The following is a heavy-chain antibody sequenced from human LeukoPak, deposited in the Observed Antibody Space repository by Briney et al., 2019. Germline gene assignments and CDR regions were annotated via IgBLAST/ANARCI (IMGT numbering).Heavy chain of an antibody. J-gene: IGHJ3*02. CDR1: GGTFSSYA. V-gene: IGHV1-69*01. Sequence: SVKVSCKASGGTFSSYAISWVRQAPGQGLEWMGGIIPIFGTANYAQKFQGRVTITADESTSTAYMELSSLRSEDTAVYYCATLPMVRGVLDAFDIWGQGTMVTVSS. D-gene: IGHD3-10*01. CDR3: ATLPMVRGVLDAFDI. CDR2: IIPIFGTA.